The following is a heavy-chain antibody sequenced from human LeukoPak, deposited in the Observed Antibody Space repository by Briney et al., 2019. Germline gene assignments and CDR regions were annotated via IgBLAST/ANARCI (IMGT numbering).Heavy chain of an antibody. CDR2: INWNGGST. V-gene: IGHV3-20*04. D-gene: IGHD6-13*01. CDR3: ALGIIAAAGTLDY. Sequence: PGGSLRLSCAASGFTFDDYGMSWVRQATGKGLEWVSGINWNGGSTGYADSVKGRFTISRDNAKNSLYLQMNSLRAEDTAVYYCALGIIAAAGTLDYWGQGTLVTVSS. J-gene: IGHJ4*02. CDR1: GFTFDDYG.